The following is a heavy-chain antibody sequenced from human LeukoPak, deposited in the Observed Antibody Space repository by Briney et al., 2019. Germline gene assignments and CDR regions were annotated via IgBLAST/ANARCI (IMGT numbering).Heavy chain of an antibody. CDR1: GGSISSNNW. CDR3: ARHYYDSSGFNYYSEFDY. J-gene: IGHJ4*02. D-gene: IGHD3-22*01. CDR2: IYHSGSP. V-gene: IGHV4-4*02. Sequence: SETLSLTCAVSGGSISSNNWWGWVRQPPGQGLEWIGEIYHSGSPNYNPSLKSRVTISVDTSKNQFSLKLSSVTAADTAVYYCARHYYDSSGFNYYSEFDYWGQGTLVIVSS.